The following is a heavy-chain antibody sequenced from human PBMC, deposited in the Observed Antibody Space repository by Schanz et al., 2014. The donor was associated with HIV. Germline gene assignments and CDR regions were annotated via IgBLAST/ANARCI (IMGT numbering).Heavy chain of an antibody. J-gene: IGHJ6*02. CDR2: ISAYNGNT. CDR3: ARVGMTTVTDYYGMDV. D-gene: IGHD4-4*01. CDR1: GYTFTSYG. Sequence: QVQLVQSGAEVKKPGASVKVSCKASGYTFTSYGISWVRQAPGQGLEWMGWISAYNGNTDYERKLQGRVTLTTDTSTSTAYMELRSLRSHDTAVYYCARVGMTTVTDYYGMDVWGQGTPVTVSS. V-gene: IGHV1-18*01.